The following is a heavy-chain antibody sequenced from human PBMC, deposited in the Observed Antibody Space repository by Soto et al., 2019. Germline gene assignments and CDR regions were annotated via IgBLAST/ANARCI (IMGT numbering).Heavy chain of an antibody. J-gene: IGHJ4*02. Sequence: EVQLVESGGGLVQPGGSLRLSCAASGFTVSTNHVNWVRQAPGKGLEWVSVIKSGGDTYYADSVKGRFTISRDNSKNTLYLQMNSLRAEDTAMYYCAKRIIAGVSAADYWGQGTLVTVSS. D-gene: IGHD6-13*01. V-gene: IGHV3-66*01. CDR2: IKSGGDT. CDR3: AKRIIAGVSAADY. CDR1: GFTVSTNH.